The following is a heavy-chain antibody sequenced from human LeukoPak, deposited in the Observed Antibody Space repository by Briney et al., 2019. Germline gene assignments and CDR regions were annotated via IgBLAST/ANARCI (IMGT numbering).Heavy chain of an antibody. V-gene: IGHV3-30-3*01. D-gene: IGHD3-22*01. CDR3: ARPKDYYDRSGYYLNWFDP. CDR2: ISYDGSKK. J-gene: IGHJ5*02. CDR1: GFTFSTYI. Sequence: PGGSLRLSCAASGFTFSTYIMHWVRQAPGKGLEWVAVISYDGSKKYYADSVKGRFTISRDNSKNTLYLQMNSLRAEDTAVYYCARPKDYYDRSGYYLNWFDPWGEGTLAPVSS.